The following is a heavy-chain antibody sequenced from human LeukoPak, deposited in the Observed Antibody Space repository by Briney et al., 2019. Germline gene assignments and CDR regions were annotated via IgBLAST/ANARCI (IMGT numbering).Heavy chain of an antibody. J-gene: IGHJ4*02. V-gene: IGHV3-30*04. CDR3: ARESRGYYFDY. CDR1: GFTFSSYA. Sequence: GGSLRLSCAASGFTFSSYAMHWVRQAPGKGLEWVAVISYDGSNKYYADSVKGRFTISRDNSKNTLYLQMNSLRAEDTAVYYCARESRGYYFDYWGQGTLVTVSS. D-gene: IGHD3-10*01. CDR2: ISYDGSNK.